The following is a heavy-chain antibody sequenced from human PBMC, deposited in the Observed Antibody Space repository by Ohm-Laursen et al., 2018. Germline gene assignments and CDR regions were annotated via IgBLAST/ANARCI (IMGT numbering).Heavy chain of an antibody. CDR2: IDTDGSGT. D-gene: IGHD3-22*01. Sequence: SLRLSCAASGFTFSDYWMNWVRQAPGKGLVWVSHIDTDGSGTHYADSVKGRFTISRDNAKNTLYLQMDSLRAGDTAVYYCVRHDSTGYYYYWGQGTLVTVSS. CDR3: VRHDSTGYYYY. J-gene: IGHJ4*02. V-gene: IGHV3-74*01. CDR1: GFTFSDYW.